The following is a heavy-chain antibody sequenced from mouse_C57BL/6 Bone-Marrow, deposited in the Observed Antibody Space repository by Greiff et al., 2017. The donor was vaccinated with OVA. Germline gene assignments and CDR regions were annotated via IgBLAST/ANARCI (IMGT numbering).Heavy chain of an antibody. CDR3: ARESYDGSRGDYFDY. Sequence: EVKLMESGPGLVKPSQSLSLTCSVTGYSITSGYYWNWIRQFPGNKLEWMGYISYDGSNNYNPSLKNRISITRDTSKNQFFLKLNSVTTEDTATYYCARESYDGSRGDYFDYWGQGTTLTVSS. J-gene: IGHJ2*01. CDR2: ISYDGSN. V-gene: IGHV3-6*01. D-gene: IGHD1-1*01. CDR1: GYSITSGYY.